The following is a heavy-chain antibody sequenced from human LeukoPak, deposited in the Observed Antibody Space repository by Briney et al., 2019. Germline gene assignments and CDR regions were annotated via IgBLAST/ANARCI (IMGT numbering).Heavy chain of an antibody. D-gene: IGHD3-16*01. CDR3: ARNDYVWGSYSLNY. V-gene: IGHV4-34*01. CDR2: INHSGST. Sequence: NASETLSLTCAVYGGSFSGYYWSWIRQPPGKGLEWIGEINHSGSTNYNPSLKSRVTISVDTSKNQFSLKLSSVTAADTAVYYCARNDYVWGSYSLNYWGQGTLVTVSS. CDR1: GGSFSGYY. J-gene: IGHJ4*02.